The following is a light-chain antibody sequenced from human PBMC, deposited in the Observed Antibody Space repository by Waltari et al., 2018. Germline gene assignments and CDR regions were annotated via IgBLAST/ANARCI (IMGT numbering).Light chain of an antibody. J-gene: IGKJ2*01. CDR2: MAS. CDR3: QQYSSFST. V-gene: IGKV1-5*03. CDR1: QRVGTC. Sequence: SPSTLSASVGDRVTYSCRASQRVGTCLTWYQQKPGKAPKLLIYMASSFESGVPSRFSGSGSGREFTLTISSLQPDDFATYSCQQYSSFSTFGHGTKVDI.